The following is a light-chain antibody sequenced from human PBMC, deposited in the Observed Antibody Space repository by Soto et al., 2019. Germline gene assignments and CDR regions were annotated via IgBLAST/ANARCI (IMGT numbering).Light chain of an antibody. CDR2: EID. V-gene: IGLV2-14*01. Sequence: QSVLTQPASLSLSPGHSITISCTGTNNDVGGHMYVSWYQHQAGKVAKLIIYEIDNRPSGVSDRFSGSKSGNTASLTISGLQAEDEAAYYCSAYRRGIIVFGGGTKVTVL. CDR1: NNDVGGHMY. J-gene: IGLJ2*01. CDR3: SAYRRGIIV.